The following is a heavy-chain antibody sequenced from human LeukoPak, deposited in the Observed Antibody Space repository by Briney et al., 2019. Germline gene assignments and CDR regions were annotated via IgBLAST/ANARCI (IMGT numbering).Heavy chain of an antibody. CDR3: AKDTYCSSTGCYRGYFDY. D-gene: IGHD2-2*01. V-gene: IGHV3-23*01. CDR1: GFTFSSHW. CDR2: ISGSGGST. J-gene: IGHJ4*02. Sequence: PGGSLRLSCAAPGFTFSSHWMHWVPQAPAKGLECVSGISGSGGSTYYADSVKGRFTISRDNSQNTLYLQMNSLRTEDTAVYYCAKDTYCSSTGCYRGYFDYWGQGTLVTVSS.